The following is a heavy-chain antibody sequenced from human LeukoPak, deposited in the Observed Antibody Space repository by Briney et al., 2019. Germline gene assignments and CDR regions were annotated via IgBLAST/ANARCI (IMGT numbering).Heavy chain of an antibody. J-gene: IGHJ4*02. CDR3: ARVQDDYGGNPLVY. V-gene: IGHV4-59*06. CDR2: IYYSGST. Sequence: NPSETLSLTCTVSGGSISSYYWSWIRQHPGKGLEWIGYIYYSGSTYYNPSLKSRVTISVGTSKNQFSLKLSSVTAADTAVYYCARVQDDYGGNPLVYWGQGTLVTVSS. D-gene: IGHD4-17*01. CDR1: GGSISSYY.